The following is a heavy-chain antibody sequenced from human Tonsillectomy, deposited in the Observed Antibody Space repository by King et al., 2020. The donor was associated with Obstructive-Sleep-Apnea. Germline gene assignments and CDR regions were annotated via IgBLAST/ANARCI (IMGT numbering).Heavy chain of an antibody. J-gene: IGHJ4*02. D-gene: IGHD6-19*01. Sequence: QLQESGPGLVKPSETLSLTCTVSGGSISSYYWSWIRQPPGKGLEWIGYFYYSGSTNYNPSLKSRVTISVDTSKNQFSLKLSSVTAADTAVYYCERGPVGQWLVLDYWGQGTLVTVSS. CDR3: ERGPVGQWLVLDY. V-gene: IGHV4-59*01. CDR1: GGSISSYY. CDR2: FYYSGST.